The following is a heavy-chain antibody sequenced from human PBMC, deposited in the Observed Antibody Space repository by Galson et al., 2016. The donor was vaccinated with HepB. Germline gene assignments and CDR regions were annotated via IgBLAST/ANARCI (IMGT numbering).Heavy chain of an antibody. CDR2: IYSNGRT. Sequence: SETLSLTCTVSGGSISGTFYWSWIRQSPGKGLEWIGYIYSNGRTNYDPSLKSRVTISIGTSKSQFSPKLSSVTAADTAFYYCARGREYVLVPVWFDPWGQGTLVTVSS. CDR3: ARGREYVLVPVWFDP. V-gene: IGHV4-59*01. J-gene: IGHJ5*02. CDR1: GGSISGTFY. D-gene: IGHD5-24*01.